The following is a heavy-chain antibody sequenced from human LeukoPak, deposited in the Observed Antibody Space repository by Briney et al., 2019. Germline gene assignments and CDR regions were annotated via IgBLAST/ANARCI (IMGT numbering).Heavy chain of an antibody. Sequence: GGSLRLSCAASGFTFSSYNMNWVRQAPGKGLEWVSVISSSSSYIYSADSLKGRFTISRDNAKNSLYLQMNSLRAEDTAVYYCARETSIATAVYGDAFDIWGQGTVVTVSS. V-gene: IGHV3-21*01. D-gene: IGHD6-13*01. CDR3: ARETSIATAVYGDAFDI. J-gene: IGHJ3*02. CDR1: GFTFSSYN. CDR2: ISSSSSYI.